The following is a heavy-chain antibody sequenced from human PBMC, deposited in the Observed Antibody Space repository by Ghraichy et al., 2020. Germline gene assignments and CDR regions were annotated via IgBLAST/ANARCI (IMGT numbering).Heavy chain of an antibody. CDR2: IYPGDSDT. Sequence: GESLNISCKGSGYSFISNWIGWVRQMPGKGLEWMGIIYPGDSDTRYSPSFQGQVTISADRSISTAYLQWSSLKASDTAMYYCARHMSGNYDQYYYGMDVWGQGTTVTVSS. V-gene: IGHV5-51*01. J-gene: IGHJ6*02. CDR3: ARHMSGNYDQYYYGMDV. D-gene: IGHD1-26*01. CDR1: GYSFISNW.